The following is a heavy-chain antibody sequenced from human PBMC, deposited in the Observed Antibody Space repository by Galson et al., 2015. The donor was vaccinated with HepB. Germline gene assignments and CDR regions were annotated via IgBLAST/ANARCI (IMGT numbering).Heavy chain of an antibody. CDR2: IDWDDDK. CDR3: ARIKRGWFGESTDDY. CDR1: GFSLSTSGMC. D-gene: IGHD3-10*01. V-gene: IGHV2-70*11. Sequence: PALVKPTQTLTLTCTFSGFSLSTSGMCVSWIRQPPGKALEWLARIDWDDDKYYSTSLKTRLTISKDTSKNQVVLTMTNMDPVDTATYYCARIKRGWFGESTDDYWGQGTLVTVSS. J-gene: IGHJ4*02.